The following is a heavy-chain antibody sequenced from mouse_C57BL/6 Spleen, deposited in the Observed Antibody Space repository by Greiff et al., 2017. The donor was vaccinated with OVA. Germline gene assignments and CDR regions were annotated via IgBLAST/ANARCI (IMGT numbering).Heavy chain of an antibody. CDR3: ARRGYDYDGFAY. V-gene: IGHV1-64*01. CDR1: GYTFTSYW. CDR2: IHPNSGST. Sequence: QVQLQQPGAELVKPGASVKLSCKASGYTFTSYWMPWVKQRPGQGLEWIGMIHPNSGSTNYNEKFKSKATLTVDKSTSTSYMQLSSLTSEDSAFYYCARRGYDYDGFAYWGQGTLVTVSA. J-gene: IGHJ3*01. D-gene: IGHD2-4*01.